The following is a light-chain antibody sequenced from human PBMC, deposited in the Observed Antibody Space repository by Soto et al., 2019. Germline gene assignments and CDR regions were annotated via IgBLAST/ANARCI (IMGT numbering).Light chain of an antibody. CDR2: GAS. CDR3: QQYNNWPDA. CDR1: QSVSSK. J-gene: IGKJ1*01. V-gene: IGKV3-15*01. Sequence: EIVMTQSPATMSVSPGERATLSCRASQSVSSKLAWYQQKPGQAPRLLIYGASTRATGIPDRFSGSGSGTEFTLTINSLQSEDFAFYYCQQYNNWPDAFGQGTKVEIK.